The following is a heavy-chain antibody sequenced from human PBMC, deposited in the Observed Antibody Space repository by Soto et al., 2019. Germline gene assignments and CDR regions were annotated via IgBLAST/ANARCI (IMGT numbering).Heavy chain of an antibody. V-gene: IGHV3-9*01. J-gene: IGHJ3*02. D-gene: IGHD1-26*01. Sequence: EVQLVESGGGLVQPGRSLRLSCAASGFTFGDYAMYWVRQTPGKGLEWVSGISCNSGKIGYADSVKGRFTISRDNAKNSLYLQMNSLRAEDTACYYCAKLYSGGWNSDAFDTWGHGTMVTVSS. CDR1: GFTFGDYA. CDR3: AKLYSGGWNSDAFDT. CDR2: ISCNSGKI.